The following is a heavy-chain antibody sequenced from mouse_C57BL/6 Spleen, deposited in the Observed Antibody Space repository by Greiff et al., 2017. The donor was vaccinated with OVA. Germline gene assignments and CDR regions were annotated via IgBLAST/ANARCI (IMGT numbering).Heavy chain of an antibody. CDR2: IHPSDSDT. CDR1: GYTFTSYW. V-gene: IGHV1-74*01. D-gene: IGHD1-1*01. J-gene: IGHJ4*01. Sequence: QVQLQQPGADLVKPGASVKVSCKASGYTFTSYWMHWVKQRPGQGLEWIGRIHPSDSDTNYNQKFKGKATLTVDKSSSTAYMQLSSLTSEDSAVYYCAITFTTVVATGDYYAMDYWGQGTSVTVSS. CDR3: AITFTTVVATGDYYAMDY.